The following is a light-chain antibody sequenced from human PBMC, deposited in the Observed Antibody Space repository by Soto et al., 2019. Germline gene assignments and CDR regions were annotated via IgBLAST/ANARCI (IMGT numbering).Light chain of an antibody. CDR1: QSVSRSY. CDR3: QLFGSSPMYT. Sequence: EIVLTQSPGTLSLSPGERATLSCRASQSVSRSYLAWYQQKPGQAPRLLIYSASTRASGIPDRISGSGSGTDYTLALSRLEPEDFAVYYCQLFGSSPMYTFGQGTKLEI. V-gene: IGKV3-20*01. CDR2: SAS. J-gene: IGKJ2*01.